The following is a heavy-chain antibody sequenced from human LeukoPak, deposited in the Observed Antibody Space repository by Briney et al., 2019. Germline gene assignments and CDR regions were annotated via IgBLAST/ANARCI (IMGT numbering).Heavy chain of an antibody. CDR1: GGSVSSYY. V-gene: IGHV4-59*02. D-gene: IGHD2-8*01. J-gene: IGHJ3*02. CDR2: IYYNGST. Sequence: SETLSLTCTVSGGSVSSYYWNWIRQPPGKGLEWVGYIYYNGSTKYNTSLKSRGNISVDTSKNKFSLSLSSVTAADTAVYYCARGSRGNGGPFDIWGQGTMVTVSS. CDR3: ARGSRGNGGPFDI.